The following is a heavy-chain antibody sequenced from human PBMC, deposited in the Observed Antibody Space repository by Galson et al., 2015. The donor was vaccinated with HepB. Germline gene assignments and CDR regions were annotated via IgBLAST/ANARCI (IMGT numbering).Heavy chain of an antibody. D-gene: IGHD2-15*01. CDR1: GFTFGDYA. V-gene: IGHV4-34*01. J-gene: IGHJ2*01. CDR3: ARRGRLASGGNFDL. CDR2: INHSGST. Sequence: LRLSCAASGFTFGDYAMSWFRQPPGKGLEWIGEINHSGSTNYNPSLKSRVTISVDTSKNQFSLKLSSVTAADTAVYYCARRGRLASGGNFDLWGRGTLVTVSS.